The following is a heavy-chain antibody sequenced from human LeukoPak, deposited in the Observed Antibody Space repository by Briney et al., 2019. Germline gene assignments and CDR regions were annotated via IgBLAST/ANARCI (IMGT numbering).Heavy chain of an antibody. D-gene: IGHD5-18*01. CDR2: ISYDGSNK. CDR3: ARDRPLYSYGPIDY. J-gene: IGHJ4*02. Sequence: PGRSLRLSCAASGFSFSSYAMHWVRQAPGKGLEWVAVISYDGSNKYYADSVKGRFTISRDNSKNTLYLQMNSLRAEDTAVYYCARDRPLYSYGPIDYWGQGTLVTVSS. CDR1: GFSFSSYA. V-gene: IGHV3-30-3*01.